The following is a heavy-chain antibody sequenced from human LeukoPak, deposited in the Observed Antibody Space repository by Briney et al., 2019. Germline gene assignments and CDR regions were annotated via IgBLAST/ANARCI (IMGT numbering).Heavy chain of an antibody. Sequence: GKLRCYGSAYGFTCDDTSLHREGPAQGLGLEWGSLICWDGGSTYYADSVKGRFTISRDNSKNSLYLQMNSLRTEDTALYYCAKAYYYDSSGSSYYFDYWGQGTLVTVSS. J-gene: IGHJ4*02. V-gene: IGHV3-43*01. D-gene: IGHD3-22*01. CDR3: AKAYYYDSSGSSYYFDY. CDR2: ICWDGGST. CDR1: GFTCDDTS.